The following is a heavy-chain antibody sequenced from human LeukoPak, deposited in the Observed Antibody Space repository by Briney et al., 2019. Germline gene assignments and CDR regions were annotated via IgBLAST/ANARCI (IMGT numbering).Heavy chain of an antibody. CDR2: IFHSGST. V-gene: IGHV4-38-2*01. CDR3: ARRGGSNSPDYYYYVDV. J-gene: IGHJ6*03. Sequence: PSETLSLTCAVSGYSIRSGYYWGWFRQPPGKGLEWIGCIFHSGSTYYNPSLKSRVSMSVDTSKNQFSLSLSSVTAADTAVYYCARRGGSNSPDYYYYVDVWGKGTRVTVSS. D-gene: IGHD3-10*01. CDR1: GYSIRSGYY.